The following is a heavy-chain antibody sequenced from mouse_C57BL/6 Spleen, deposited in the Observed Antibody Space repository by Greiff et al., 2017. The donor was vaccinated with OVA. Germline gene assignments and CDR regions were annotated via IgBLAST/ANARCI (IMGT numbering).Heavy chain of an antibody. V-gene: IGHV5-4*01. CDR3: ARDHRGAY. J-gene: IGHJ3*01. Sequence: EVLLVESGGGLVKPGGSLKLSCAASGFTFSSYAMSWVRQTPEKRLEWVATISDGGSYTYYPATVKGRFTISRDNAKNNLYLQMSNLKTDDTAMYYGARDHRGAYWGQGTLVTVSA. CDR1: GFTFSSYA. CDR2: ISDGGSYT.